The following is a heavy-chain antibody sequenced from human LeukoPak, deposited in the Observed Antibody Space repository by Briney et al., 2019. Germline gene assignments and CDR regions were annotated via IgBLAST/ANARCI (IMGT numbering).Heavy chain of an antibody. CDR1: GYTFTSYG. Sequence: GASVKVSCKASGYTFTSYGISWVRQAPGQGLEWMGWISAYNGNTNYAQKLQGRVTMTTDTSTSTAYMELRSLRSEDTAVYYCARGAIPYGYYYYYMDVWGKGTTVTVSS. J-gene: IGHJ6*03. V-gene: IGHV1-18*01. CDR3: ARGAIPYGYYYYYMDV. CDR2: ISAYNGNT. D-gene: IGHD3-10*01.